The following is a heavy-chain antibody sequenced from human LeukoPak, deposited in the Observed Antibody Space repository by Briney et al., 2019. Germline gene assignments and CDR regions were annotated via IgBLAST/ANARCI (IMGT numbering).Heavy chain of an antibody. D-gene: IGHD2-15*01. Sequence: SVKVSCKASGGTFSSYAISWVRQAPGQGLEWMGRIIPILGIANYAQKFQGRVTITADKSTSTAYMELSSLRSEDTAVYYCARRTYCGGGSCSRSYWYFDLWGRGTLVTVSS. CDR1: GGTFSSYA. CDR3: ARRTYCGGGSCSRSYWYFDL. J-gene: IGHJ2*01. CDR2: IIPILGIA. V-gene: IGHV1-69*04.